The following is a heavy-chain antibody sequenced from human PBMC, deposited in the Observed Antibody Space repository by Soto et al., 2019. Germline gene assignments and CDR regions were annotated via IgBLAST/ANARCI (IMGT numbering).Heavy chain of an antibody. CDR2: ISAAGDP. Sequence: EVQLVDSGGGLVQPGGSLRLSCEASGFTFSNYDMHWGRQGTGKGLEWVSGISAAGDPDYADYVEGLFTISGENAQDSFFLQINSLRVGDMAVYYCARNIRDFYGVDVWGKGTTVIVAS. V-gene: IGHV3-13*05. CDR1: GFTFSNYD. CDR3: ARNIRDFYGVDV. J-gene: IGHJ6*04.